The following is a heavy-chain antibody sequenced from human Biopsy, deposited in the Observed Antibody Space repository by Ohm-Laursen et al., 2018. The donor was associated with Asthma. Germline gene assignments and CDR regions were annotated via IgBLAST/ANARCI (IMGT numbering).Heavy chain of an antibody. V-gene: IGHV3-30*01. D-gene: IGHD1-1*01. CDR2: ISKDASTQ. CDR3: VRDGTDDAFDI. Sequence: PLRLSCAASGFSFSNFAIHWVRQAPGKGREWVGVISKDASTQDYADSVKGRFTMARDNSKNTLDLQMNSLREEDTAVYYCVRDGTDDAFDIWGQGTVVSVSS. J-gene: IGHJ3*02. CDR1: GFSFSNFA.